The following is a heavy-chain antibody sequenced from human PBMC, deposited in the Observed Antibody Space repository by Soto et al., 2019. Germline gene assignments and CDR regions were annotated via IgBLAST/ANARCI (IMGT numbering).Heavy chain of an antibody. CDR2: ISAYNGNT. V-gene: IGHV1-18*01. CDR1: GYTFTSYG. Sequence: ASVKVSCKASGYTFTSYGISWVRQAPGQGLEWMGWISAYNGNTNYAQKLQGRVTMTTDTSTSTAYMELRSLRSDDTAVYYCARIAAADYTRYYFDYWGQGTLVTVSS. J-gene: IGHJ4*02. D-gene: IGHD6-13*01. CDR3: ARIAAADYTRYYFDY.